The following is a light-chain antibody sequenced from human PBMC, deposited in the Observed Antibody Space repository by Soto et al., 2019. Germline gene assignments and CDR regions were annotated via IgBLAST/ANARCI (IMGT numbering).Light chain of an antibody. Sequence: EIVMTQSPATLSVSPGERATLSCRASQSISSNLAWYQQKPGQAPRLLIYGASTRATGIPATFSGSGSGTDFTLTISSLQAEDFAVYYCKQYNNSPLTFGPGTKVDIK. CDR3: KQYNNSPLT. V-gene: IGKV3-15*01. CDR1: QSISSN. CDR2: GAS. J-gene: IGKJ3*01.